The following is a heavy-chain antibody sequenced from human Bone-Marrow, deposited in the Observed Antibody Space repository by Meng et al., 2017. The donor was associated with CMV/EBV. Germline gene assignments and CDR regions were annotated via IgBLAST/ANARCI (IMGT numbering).Heavy chain of an antibody. CDR2: INPNSGGT. D-gene: IGHD3-3*01. Sequence: ASVKVSCKASGYTFTGYYMHWVRQAPGQGLEWMGWINPNSGGTNYAQKFQGRVTMTRDTSISTAYMELSRLRSDDTAVYYCASWSRSIFGVVIHYEFWGMDVWGQGTMVTVSS. CDR1: GYTFTGYY. J-gene: IGHJ6*02. CDR3: ASWSRSIFGVVIHYEFWGMDV. V-gene: IGHV1-2*02.